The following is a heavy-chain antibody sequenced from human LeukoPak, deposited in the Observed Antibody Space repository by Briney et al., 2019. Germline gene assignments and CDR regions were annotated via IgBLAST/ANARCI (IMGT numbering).Heavy chain of an antibody. D-gene: IGHD5-18*01. V-gene: IGHV3-23*01. Sequence: GGSLRLSCAASGFTFSSYAMSWVRQAPGKGLEWVSAISGSGGSTYYADSVKGRFTISRDNSKNTLYLQMNSLRAEDTAVYYCAKEYTWIQLWAHDDAFDIWGQGTMVTVSS. CDR3: AKEYTWIQLWAHDDAFDI. CDR2: ISGSGGST. CDR1: GFTFSSYA. J-gene: IGHJ3*02.